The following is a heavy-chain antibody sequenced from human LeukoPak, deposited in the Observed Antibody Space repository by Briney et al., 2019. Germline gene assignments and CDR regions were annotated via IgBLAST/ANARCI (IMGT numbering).Heavy chain of an antibody. CDR3: ARVSTTGYDYHMDV. V-gene: IGHV3-21*01. Sequence: PGGSLRLSCAASGFTFSTYSMNWVRQAPGKGLEWVSSISSSSGYIYYADSVNGRFTISRDNAKNSLYLQMNSLRAEDTAVYYCARVSTTGYDYHMDVWGKGTAVTISS. J-gene: IGHJ6*03. D-gene: IGHD2-8*02. CDR1: GFTFSTYS. CDR2: ISSSSGYI.